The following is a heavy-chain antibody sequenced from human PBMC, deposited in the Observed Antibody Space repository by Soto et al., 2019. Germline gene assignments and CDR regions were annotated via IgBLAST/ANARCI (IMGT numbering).Heavy chain of an antibody. Sequence: SLKVSCKASGSGFIRCGIQWVRQAHGQRLEWIGWIVVASGQTNYAQNFRGRVAITRDTSTATAYIELTGLTSEDTAVYFCSADRPDIGVGWWVWGQGTTVTISS. J-gene: IGHJ6*02. D-gene: IGHD2-15*01. CDR3: SADRPDIGVGWWV. CDR1: GSGFIRCG. CDR2: IVVASGQT. V-gene: IGHV1-58*02.